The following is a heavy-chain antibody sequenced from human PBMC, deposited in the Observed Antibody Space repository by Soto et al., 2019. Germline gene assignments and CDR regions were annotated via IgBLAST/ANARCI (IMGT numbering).Heavy chain of an antibody. CDR2: ISSSSSTI. Sequence: EVQLVESGGGLVQPGGSLRLSCAASGFTFSSYSMNWVRQAPGKGLEWVSYISSSSSTIYYADSVKGRFTISRDNPKNSLYLQMNSLRDEDTAVYYCATRGGNYYDSSGSQCWGQGTLVTVSS. D-gene: IGHD3-22*01. CDR1: GFTFSSYS. CDR3: ATRGGNYYDSSGSQC. J-gene: IGHJ4*02. V-gene: IGHV3-48*02.